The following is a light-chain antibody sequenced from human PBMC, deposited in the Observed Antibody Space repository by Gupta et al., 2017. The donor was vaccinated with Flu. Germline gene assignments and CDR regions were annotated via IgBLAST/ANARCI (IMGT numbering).Light chain of an antibody. Sequence: DIQMTQSPSPLYASAGDRVTITCRASRNIGSWLAWYRQKPGKVPELLIYEGSSLNRGVPSRFCGSGSWTEVSLTINSRQPDDFASDYCQEYSSVPDNFGPGTKVEIK. CDR1: RNIGSW. V-gene: IGKV1-5*03. CDR3: QEYSSVPDN. CDR2: EGS. J-gene: IGKJ2*01.